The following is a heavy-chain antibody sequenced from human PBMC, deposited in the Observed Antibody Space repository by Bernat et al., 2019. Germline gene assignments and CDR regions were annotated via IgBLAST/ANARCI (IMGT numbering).Heavy chain of an antibody. CDR1: GFTFSSYN. J-gene: IGHJ4*02. CDR3: ARDKDSIAVVDYYFDY. CDR2: ISSSSSTI. V-gene: IGHV3-48*02. Sequence: VQLVESGEGLVQPGGSLRLSCAASGFTFSSYNMNWVRQAPGKGLEWVSYISSSSSTIYYADSVKGRFTISRDNAKNSLYLQMNSLRDEDTAVYYCARDKDSIAVVDYYFDYWGQGTLVTVSS. D-gene: IGHD6-19*01.